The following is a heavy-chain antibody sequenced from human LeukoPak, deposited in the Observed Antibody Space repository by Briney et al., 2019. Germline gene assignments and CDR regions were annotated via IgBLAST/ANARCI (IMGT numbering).Heavy chain of an antibody. CDR3: ARVVTYYYDSSGPDY. Sequence: SETLSLTCAVYGGSFSGYYWSWIRQSPGKGLEWIGEINHSGSTNYNPSLKSRVTISVDTSKNQFSLKLSFVTAADTAVYYCARVVTYYYDSSGPDYWGQGTLVTVSS. J-gene: IGHJ4*02. CDR2: INHSGST. D-gene: IGHD3-22*01. V-gene: IGHV4-34*01. CDR1: GGSFSGYY.